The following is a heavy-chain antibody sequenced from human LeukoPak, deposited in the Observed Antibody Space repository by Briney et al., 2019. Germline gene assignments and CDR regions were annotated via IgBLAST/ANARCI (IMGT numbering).Heavy chain of an antibody. V-gene: IGHV5-51*01. CDR2: IYPGGSET. Sequence: GESLMISCKGLGYSFSSYWNAWVRQRPGKGLEWMGIIYPGGSETRYDPSFQGQVTISADSSTSTAYLQWSSLRASDTAMYYWARASRDGYNQNFDHWGQRTLVSVSS. D-gene: IGHD5-24*01. CDR3: ARASRDGYNQNFDH. J-gene: IGHJ4*02. CDR1: GYSFSSYW.